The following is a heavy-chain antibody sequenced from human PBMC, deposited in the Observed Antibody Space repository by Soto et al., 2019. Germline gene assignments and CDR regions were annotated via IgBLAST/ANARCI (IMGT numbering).Heavy chain of an antibody. Sequence: SETLSLTCTVSGGSFSSGDYYWSWIRQHPGKGLEWIGYIYYSGSTYYNPSLRSRVTISVDTSTKQFSLKLTSVTAADTALYYCAREFVYGDYGWWFDPWGQGTQVTVSS. CDR2: IYYSGST. J-gene: IGHJ5*02. CDR3: AREFVYGDYGWWFDP. D-gene: IGHD4-17*01. CDR1: GGSFSSGDYY. V-gene: IGHV4-31*03.